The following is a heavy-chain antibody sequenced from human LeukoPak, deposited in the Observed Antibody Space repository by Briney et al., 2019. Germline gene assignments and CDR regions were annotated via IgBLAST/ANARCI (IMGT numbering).Heavy chain of an antibody. CDR1: GGSISSSSYY. CDR3: ARQNTAMVTSFDY. J-gene: IGHJ4*02. D-gene: IGHD5-18*01. V-gene: IGHV4-39*01. Sequence: PSETLSLTCTVSGGSISSSSYYWGWIRQPPGKGLEWIGSIYYSGSTYYNPSLKSRVTISVDTSKNQLSLKLSSVTAADTAVYYCARQNTAMVTSFDYWGQGTLVTVSS. CDR2: IYYSGST.